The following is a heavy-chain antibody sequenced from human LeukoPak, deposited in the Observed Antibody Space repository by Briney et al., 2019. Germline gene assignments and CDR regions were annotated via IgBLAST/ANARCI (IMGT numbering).Heavy chain of an antibody. J-gene: IGHJ4*02. CDR3: ARSGYYYDT. CDR2: ISSSGSTT. CDR1: GFTFSSYE. D-gene: IGHD6-13*01. Sequence: GGSLRLSCAASGFTFSSYEMNWVRQAPGKGLEWVSYISSSGSTTYYADSVEGRFTISRDNAKNSLYLQMNSLRAEDTAVYYCARSGYYYDTWGQGTLVTVSS. V-gene: IGHV3-48*03.